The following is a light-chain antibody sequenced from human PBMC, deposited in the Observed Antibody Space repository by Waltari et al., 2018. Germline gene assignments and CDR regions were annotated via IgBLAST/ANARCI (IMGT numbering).Light chain of an antibody. CDR1: QSVSSSY. CDR3: QLTRS. Sequence: EIALTQSPGTLSLSPGERATLSCRASQSVSSSYLAWYHHKPGQAPRLLIYGASNRATGIPDRFSGSGSGTDFTLTINRLEPEDFAIYYCQLTRSFGQGTRVEIK. CDR2: GAS. J-gene: IGKJ1*01. V-gene: IGKV3-20*01.